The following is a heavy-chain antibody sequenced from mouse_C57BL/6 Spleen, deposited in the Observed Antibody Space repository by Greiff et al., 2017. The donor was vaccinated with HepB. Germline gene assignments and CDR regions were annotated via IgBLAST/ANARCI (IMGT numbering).Heavy chain of an antibody. CDR3: ARLGAD. D-gene: IGHD4-1*01. J-gene: IGHJ2*01. CDR2: ISDGGSYT. V-gene: IGHV5-4*01. CDR1: GFTFSSYA. Sequence: EVHLVESGGGLVKPGGSLKLSCAASGFTFSSYAMSWVRQTPEKRLEWVATISDGGSYTYYPDNVKGRFTIARDNAKNNLYLQMSHLKSEDTAMYYCARLGADWGQGTTLTVSS.